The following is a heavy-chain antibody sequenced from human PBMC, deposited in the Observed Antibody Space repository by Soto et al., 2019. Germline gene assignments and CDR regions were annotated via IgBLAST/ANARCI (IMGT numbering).Heavy chain of an antibody. CDR1: GYTFTSYA. J-gene: IGHJ5*02. CDR2: INAGNGNT. V-gene: IGHV1-3*01. Sequence: ASVKVSCKASGYTFTSYAMHWVRQAPGQRLEWMGWINAGNGNTKYSQKFQGRATITRDTSASTAYMELSSLRSEDTAVYYCARDPGGIAARPHNWFDPWGQGTLVTVSS. D-gene: IGHD6-13*01. CDR3: ARDPGGIAARPHNWFDP.